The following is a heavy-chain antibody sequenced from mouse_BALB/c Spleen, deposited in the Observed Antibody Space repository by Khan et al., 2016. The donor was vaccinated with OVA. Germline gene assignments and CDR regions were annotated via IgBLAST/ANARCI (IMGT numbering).Heavy chain of an antibody. CDR2: ISDLAYTF. CDR3: ARGGGTATFAY. V-gene: IGHV5-15*02. D-gene: IGHD1-2*01. Sequence: EVQLLETGGGLVQPGGSRKLSCAASGFTFSDYGMAWVRQAPGKGPEWVAFISDLAYTFYYADTVTGRFTLSRENAKNTLYLEMSSLRSGDTAMYYCARGGGTATFAYWGQGTLVTVSA. J-gene: IGHJ3*01. CDR1: GFTFSDYG.